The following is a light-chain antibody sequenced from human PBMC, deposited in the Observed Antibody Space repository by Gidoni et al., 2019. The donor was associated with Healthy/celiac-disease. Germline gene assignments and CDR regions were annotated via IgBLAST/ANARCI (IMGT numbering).Light chain of an antibody. CDR1: SSDVGSYHL. CDR2: EGS. V-gene: IGLV2-23*01. CDR3: CSYAGSWV. Sequence: QSALTQSASVSGSPGQSITSSCTGTSSDVGSYHLFAWYQQHPGKAPKLMIYEGSNRPSGVSKRFSGSKSGNTASLTISGLQAEDEADYYCCSYAGSWVFGGGTKLTVL. J-gene: IGLJ3*02.